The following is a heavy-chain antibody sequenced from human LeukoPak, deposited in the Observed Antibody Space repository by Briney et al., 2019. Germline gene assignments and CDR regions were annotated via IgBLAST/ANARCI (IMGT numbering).Heavy chain of an antibody. J-gene: IGHJ1*01. D-gene: IGHD3-10*01. CDR1: GFTFSSYS. V-gene: IGHV3-21*01. Sequence: PGGSLRLSCAASGFTFSSYSMNWVRQAPGKGLEWVSSISSSSSYIYYADSVKGRFTISRDNAKNSLYLQMNSLRAEDTAVYYCAKDVITMARISYQHWGQGTLVTVSS. CDR3: AKDVITMARISYQH. CDR2: ISSSSSYI.